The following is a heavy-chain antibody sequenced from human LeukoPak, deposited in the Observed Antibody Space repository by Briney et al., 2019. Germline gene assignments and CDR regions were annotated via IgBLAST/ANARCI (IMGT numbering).Heavy chain of an antibody. J-gene: IGHJ4*02. CDR3: ARSGISGSYYAY. V-gene: IGHV3-48*03. D-gene: IGHD1-26*01. CDR2: ISGNGSNI. Sequence: PGGSLTLSCAVSGFTFSNYEINWVRQAPGRGLEWVSYISGNGSNIFYADSVKGRFTITRDNAKKSVYLQMNSLRAEDTAVYYCARSGISGSYYAYWGQGTLVTVSS. CDR1: GFTFSNYE.